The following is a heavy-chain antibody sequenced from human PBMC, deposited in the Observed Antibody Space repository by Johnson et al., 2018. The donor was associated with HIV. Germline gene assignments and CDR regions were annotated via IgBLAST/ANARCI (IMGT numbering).Heavy chain of an antibody. CDR2: IKQDGSEK. CDR1: GFSFDSHA. CDR3: ASSPMRYSSSAYAFDI. V-gene: IGHV3-7*01. J-gene: IGHJ3*02. D-gene: IGHD6-6*01. Sequence: EESGGGVVQPGRSLRLSCAASGFSFDSHAINWVRQAPGKGLEWVANIKQDGSEKYYVDSVKGRFTISRDNAKNSLYLQMNSLRAEDTAVYYCASSPMRYSSSAYAFDIWGQGTMVTVSS.